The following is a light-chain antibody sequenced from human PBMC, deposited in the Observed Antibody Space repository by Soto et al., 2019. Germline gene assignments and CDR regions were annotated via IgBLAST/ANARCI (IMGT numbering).Light chain of an antibody. J-gene: IGKJ1*01. CDR3: QHYNSYSEA. V-gene: IGKV1-5*03. CDR2: KAS. CDR1: QTISSW. Sequence: DIQMTQSPSTLSASVGDRVTITVRASQTISSWLAWYQQKPGKAPKLLIYKASTLKSGVPSRFSGSGSGTEFTLTISSPQPDDFATYYCQHYNSYSEAFGQGTKVDI.